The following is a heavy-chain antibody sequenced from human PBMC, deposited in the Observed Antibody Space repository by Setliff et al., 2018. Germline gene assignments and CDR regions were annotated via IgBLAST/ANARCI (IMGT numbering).Heavy chain of an antibody. CDR1: GYPFVGYF. CDR3: VKEGIAATGTAFDI. D-gene: IGHD6-13*01. CDR2: ISVYSGDA. V-gene: IGHV1-18*04. Sequence: ASVKVSCKTSGYPFVGYFIYWMRQAPGQGLEWVGWISVYSGDASYVQKFQGRVTMTADTSTSTVYMELRSLRPEDTAVYYCVKEGIAATGTAFDIWGQGTMVTVSS. J-gene: IGHJ3*02.